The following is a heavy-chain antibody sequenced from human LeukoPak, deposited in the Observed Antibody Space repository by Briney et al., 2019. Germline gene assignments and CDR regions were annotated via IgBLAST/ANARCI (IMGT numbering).Heavy chain of an antibody. J-gene: IGHJ4*02. CDR2: INSDGSST. Sequence: GGSLRLSCAASGFTFSSYWMHWVRQAPGKGLVWVSRINSDGSSTSYADSVKGRFTISRDNAKNTLYLRMNGLRAEDTAVYYCARAHYDFWSGYRSSFDYWGQGTLVTVSS. D-gene: IGHD3-3*01. CDR1: GFTFSSYW. V-gene: IGHV3-74*01. CDR3: ARAHYDFWSGYRSSFDY.